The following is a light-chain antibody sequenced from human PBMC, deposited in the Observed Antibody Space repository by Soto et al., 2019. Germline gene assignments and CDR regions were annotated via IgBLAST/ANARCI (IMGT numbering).Light chain of an antibody. Sequence: EIVMAQSPATLSVSPGERATLSCRASQSVSRNLAWYQQKPGQAPRLLIYGASTRATGIPARFSGSGSGTEFTLTIGSLQSEDFAVYYCQQYYNWPPGPFGQGTKVGIK. CDR3: QQYYNWPPGP. J-gene: IGKJ1*01. CDR2: GAS. CDR1: QSVSRN. V-gene: IGKV3-15*01.